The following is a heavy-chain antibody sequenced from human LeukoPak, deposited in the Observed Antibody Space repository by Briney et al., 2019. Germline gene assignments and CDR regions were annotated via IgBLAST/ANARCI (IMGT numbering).Heavy chain of an antibody. CDR2: ISSSGSTI. J-gene: IGHJ4*02. D-gene: IGHD6-13*01. CDR3: ARGAAAGITTYFDY. Sequence: GGSLRLSCAASGFTFSSIAMTWVRQAPGKGLEWVSYISSSGSTIYYADSVKGRFTISRDNAKNSLYLQMNSLRAEDTAVYYCARGAAAGITTYFDYWGQGTLVTVSS. CDR1: GFTFSSIA. V-gene: IGHV3-48*03.